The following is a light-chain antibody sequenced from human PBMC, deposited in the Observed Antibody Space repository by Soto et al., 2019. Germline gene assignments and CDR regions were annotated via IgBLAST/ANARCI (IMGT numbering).Light chain of an antibody. CDR2: EVS. V-gene: IGLV2-8*01. Sequence: QSVLTQPPSASGSPGQSVTISCTGTSSDVGGYNYVSWYQQHPGKAPKLMIYEVSKRPSGVPDRFSGSKAGNTASLTVSELQAEDGADYDCRSCASGDKWVFGGGTNGTVL. CDR1: SSDVGGYNY. CDR3: RSCASGDKWV. J-gene: IGLJ3*02.